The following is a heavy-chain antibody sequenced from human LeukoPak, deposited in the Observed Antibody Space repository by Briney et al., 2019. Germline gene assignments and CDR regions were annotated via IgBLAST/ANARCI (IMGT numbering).Heavy chain of an antibody. D-gene: IGHD5-24*01. J-gene: IGHJ4*02. CDR3: AKIRDGYGAF. V-gene: IGHV4-59*08. Sequence: SETLSLTCTVSGGSISGDYWSWIRQSPGKGLEWIAYIHSSGSTSYNPSLKSRVTISVDTSKNQFSLKLSSVTAADTAVYYCAKIRDGYGAFWGQGTLVTVSS. CDR2: IHSSGST. CDR1: GGSISGDY.